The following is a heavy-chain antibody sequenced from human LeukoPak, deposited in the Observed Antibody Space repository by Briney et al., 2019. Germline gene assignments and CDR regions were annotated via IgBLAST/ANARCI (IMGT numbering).Heavy chain of an antibody. CDR2: INHSGST. Sequence: AETLSLTCTVSGGSISSGGYYWSWIRQPPGKGLEWIGEINHSGSTNYNPSLKSRVTISVDTSKNQFSLKLSSVTAADTAVYYCARVKQQLPRWYYGMDVRGQGTTVTVSS. CDR1: GGSISSGGYY. V-gene: IGHV4-39*07. CDR3: ARVKQQLPRWYYGMDV. D-gene: IGHD6-13*01. J-gene: IGHJ6*02.